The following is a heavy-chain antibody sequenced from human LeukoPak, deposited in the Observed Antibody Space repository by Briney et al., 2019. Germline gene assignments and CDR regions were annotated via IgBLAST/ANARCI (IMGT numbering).Heavy chain of an antibody. V-gene: IGHV4-39*01. D-gene: IGHD3-9*01. J-gene: IGHJ4*02. Sequence: SETLSLTCTVSGGSISSSSYYWGWIRQPPGKGLELIGSIYYSGSTYYNPSLKSRVTISVDTSKNQFSLKLSSVTAADTAVYYCARPGKTDIFFDYWGQGTLVTVSS. CDR2: IYYSGST. CDR1: GGSISSSSYY. CDR3: ARPGKTDIFFDY.